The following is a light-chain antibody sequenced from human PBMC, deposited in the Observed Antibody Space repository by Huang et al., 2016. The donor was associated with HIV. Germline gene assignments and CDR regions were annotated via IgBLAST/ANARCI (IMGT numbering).Light chain of an antibody. J-gene: IGKJ1*01. CDR1: QSVSSY. Sequence: EIVMTQSPATLSVSPGERATLSCRASQSVSSYLAWYQQKPGQVPSLLIYDASTRATGLPARFSGSGSGTEFTLTISSLQSEDFAVYYCQQYNNWPPTFGQGTKVEIK. CDR3: QQYNNWPPT. CDR2: DAS. V-gene: IGKV3-15*01.